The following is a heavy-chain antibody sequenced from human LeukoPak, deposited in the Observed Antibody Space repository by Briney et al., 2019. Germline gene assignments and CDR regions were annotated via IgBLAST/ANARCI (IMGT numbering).Heavy chain of an antibody. D-gene: IGHD3-3*01. CDR1: GYTFTDYY. Sequence: ASVQVSCKASGYTFTDYYMHWVRQAPGQGLEWMGWINPSTGGTKYAQKFQGRVTMTRDTSISTAYMELSRLRSDDTAVYYCARVPLYYDFWSGYSNWFDPWGQGTLVTVSS. CDR3: ARVPLYYDFWSGYSNWFDP. CDR2: INPSTGGT. J-gene: IGHJ5*02. V-gene: IGHV1-2*02.